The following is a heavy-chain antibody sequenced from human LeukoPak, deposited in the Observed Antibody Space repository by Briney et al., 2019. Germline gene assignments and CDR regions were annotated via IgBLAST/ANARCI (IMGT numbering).Heavy chain of an antibody. CDR1: GGSISSSSW. V-gene: IGHV4-4*02. CDR3: ARLGLPYYYYYMDV. CDR2: IYHSGST. J-gene: IGHJ6*03. D-gene: IGHD5-18*01. Sequence: SETLSLTCAVSGGSISSSSWWSWVRQPPGKGLEWIGEIYHSGSTNYNPSLKSRVTISVDKSKNQFSLKLSSVTAADTAVYYCARLGLPYYYYYMDVWGKGTTVTVSS.